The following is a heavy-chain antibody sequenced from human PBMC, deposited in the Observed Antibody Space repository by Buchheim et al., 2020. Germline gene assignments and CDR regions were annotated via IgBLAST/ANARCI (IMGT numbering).Heavy chain of an antibody. CDR3: AKDGRPQYDSSASFDY. CDR1: GFTFSSYA. Sequence: EVQLLESGGGLVQPGGSLRLSCAASGFTFSSYAMSWVRQAPGKGLEWVTAISGSGGSTYYADSVKGRFTISRDNSQQTLYLQMNSLRAEDTAVYYCAKDGRPQYDSSASFDYWGQGTL. J-gene: IGHJ4*02. V-gene: IGHV3-23*01. CDR2: ISGSGGST. D-gene: IGHD3-22*01.